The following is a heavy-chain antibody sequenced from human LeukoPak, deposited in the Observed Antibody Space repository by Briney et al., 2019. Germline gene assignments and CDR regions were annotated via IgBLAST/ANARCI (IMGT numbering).Heavy chain of an antibody. CDR3: ARDLEYYGSGSYLDY. CDR2: IHYSGST. V-gene: IGHV4-59*12. D-gene: IGHD3-10*01. CDR1: GGSINSYY. J-gene: IGHJ4*02. Sequence: SETLSLTCTVSGGSINSYYWSWIRQPPGKGLQWIGCIHYSGSTNYNPSLKSRVTISVDTSKNQFSLKLSSVTAADTAVYYCARDLEYYGSGSYLDYWGQGTLVTVSS.